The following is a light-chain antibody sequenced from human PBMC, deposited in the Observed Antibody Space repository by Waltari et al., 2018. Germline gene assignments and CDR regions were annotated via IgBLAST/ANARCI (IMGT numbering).Light chain of an antibody. Sequence: QSALTQPASVSGSPGQSITIPCTGTSSDIGGYNYVSWYQHHPGKAPKLIIFGVFNRPSGVSNRFSGSKSGNTASLTIFGLQTEDEADYYCSTYSGSMTPVFGGGTKVTVL. J-gene: IGLJ2*01. CDR1: SSDIGGYNY. V-gene: IGLV2-14*01. CDR2: GVF. CDR3: STYSGSMTPV.